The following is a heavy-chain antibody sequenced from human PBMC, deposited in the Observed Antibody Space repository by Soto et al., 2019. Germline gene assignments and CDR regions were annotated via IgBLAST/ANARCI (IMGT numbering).Heavy chain of an antibody. CDR2: ISGYNGKT. D-gene: IGHD3-16*01. V-gene: IGHV1-18*01. Sequence: QVQLVQSGGEVKKPEASVKVSCKASGYTFTSYGISWVRQAPGQGLEWMGWISGYNGKTNYAQKVQNRVTMTTDTSTSRVYMELRSLRSDDTAVYYCAREGAVPYYYYGMDVWGQGTTVTVSS. CDR1: GYTFTSYG. J-gene: IGHJ6*02. CDR3: AREGAVPYYYYGMDV.